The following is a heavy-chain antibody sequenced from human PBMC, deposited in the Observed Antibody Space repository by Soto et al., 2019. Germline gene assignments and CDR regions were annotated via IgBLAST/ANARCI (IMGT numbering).Heavy chain of an antibody. J-gene: IGHJ4*02. Sequence: QLQLQESGPGLVKPSETLSVTCVVSGGSISSGTHYWTWIRQPPGKGLEWIASIYYSGSTYQNPSLKSRVIISVDMSKGQFSLKLSSVTAADTAVYYCARHTRLPDSSSWGMGHFDYWGQGTLVTVSS. CDR3: ARHTRLPDSSSWGMGHFDY. D-gene: IGHD6-13*01. CDR1: GGSISSGTHY. CDR2: IYYSGST. V-gene: IGHV4-39*01.